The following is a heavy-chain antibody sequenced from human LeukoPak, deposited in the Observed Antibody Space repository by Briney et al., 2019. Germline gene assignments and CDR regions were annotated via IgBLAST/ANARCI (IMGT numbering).Heavy chain of an antibody. CDR3: AKDIASRGASPFDY. D-gene: IGHD1-26*01. V-gene: IGHV3-21*01. Sequence: PGGSLRLSCAASGFTFSSYSMNWVRQAPGKGLEWVSSISSSSSYIYYADSVKGRFTISRDNSKNTLYLQMNSLRAEDTAVYYCAKDIASRGASPFDYWGQGTLVTVSS. J-gene: IGHJ4*02. CDR1: GFTFSSYS. CDR2: ISSSSSYI.